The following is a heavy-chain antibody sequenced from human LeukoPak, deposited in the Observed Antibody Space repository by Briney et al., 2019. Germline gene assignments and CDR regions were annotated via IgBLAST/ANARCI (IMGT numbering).Heavy chain of an antibody. CDR3: ARGGYGPRALYYFDH. V-gene: IGHV3-21*01. J-gene: IGHJ4*02. D-gene: IGHD5-18*01. CDR2: ISSSSSYI. Sequence: GGSLRLSCAASGFTFSSYSMNWVRQAPGKGLEWVSSISSSSSYIYYADSVKGRFTISRDNAKNSLYLQMNSLRAEDTAVYYCARGGYGPRALYYFDHWGQGTLVTVSS. CDR1: GFTFSSYS.